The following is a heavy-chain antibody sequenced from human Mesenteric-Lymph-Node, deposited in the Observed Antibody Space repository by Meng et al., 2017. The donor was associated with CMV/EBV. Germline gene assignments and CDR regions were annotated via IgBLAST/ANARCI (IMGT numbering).Heavy chain of an antibody. V-gene: IGHV1-2*02. CDR3: ARADQGTWFSHYNALDV. CDR1: YSFIGYY. Sequence: YSFIGYYVHWVRQAPGQGPEWMGWINPNSGGTEYAQKFQDRVTMTRDTSITTAYMELFSLTSDDAAVYYCARADQGTWFSHYNALDVWGQGTTVTVS. CDR2: INPNSGGT. J-gene: IGHJ6*02. D-gene: IGHD6-13*01.